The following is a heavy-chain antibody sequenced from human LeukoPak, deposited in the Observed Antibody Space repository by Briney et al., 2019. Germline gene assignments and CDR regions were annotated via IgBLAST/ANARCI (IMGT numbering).Heavy chain of an antibody. Sequence: QPGRSLRLSCSASGFSFSYYGFHWVRQAPGKGLEWVALISYDGTNKYYADSVKGRFTISRDNSKNTLFLQMNSLRAEDTAVYYCAKSPGIGTYGDRSTAVDYWGQGTLVTVSS. CDR2: ISYDGTNK. J-gene: IGHJ4*02. D-gene: IGHD4-17*01. CDR1: GFSFSYYG. V-gene: IGHV3-30*18. CDR3: AKSPGIGTYGDRSTAVDY.